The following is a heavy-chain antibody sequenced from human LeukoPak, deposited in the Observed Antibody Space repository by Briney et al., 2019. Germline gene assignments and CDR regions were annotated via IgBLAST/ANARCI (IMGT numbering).Heavy chain of an antibody. J-gene: IGHJ4*02. CDR3: ARDKGRWPLDY. D-gene: IGHD4-23*01. CDR1: GYTFTSYY. Sequence: ASVKVSCKASGYTFTSYYMHWVRHAPGQGLGWMGIINPSGGSTSYAQKFQGRVTMTRDTSTSTVYMELSSLRSEDTAVYYCARDKGRWPLDYWGQGTLVTVSS. V-gene: IGHV1-46*01. CDR2: INPSGGST.